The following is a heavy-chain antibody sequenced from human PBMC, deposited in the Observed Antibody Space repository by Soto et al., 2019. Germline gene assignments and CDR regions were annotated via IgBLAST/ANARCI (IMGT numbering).Heavy chain of an antibody. CDR1: GGTFSSHA. CDR2: VIPIFETA. Sequence: QVHLVQSGAEVTKAGSSVKVSCKASGGTFSSHAFSWVRQAPGQGVEWVGGVIPIFETANYAQEFQGRVTISADESTNTVILELNNLRSDDTAIYFCLIGDRSSWIGNHWGPGTQVTVS. J-gene: IGHJ4*02. D-gene: IGHD6-6*01. V-gene: IGHV1-69*01. CDR3: LIGDRSSWIGNH.